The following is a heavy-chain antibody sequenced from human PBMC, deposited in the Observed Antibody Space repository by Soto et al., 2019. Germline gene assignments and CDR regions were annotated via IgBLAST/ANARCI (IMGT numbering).Heavy chain of an antibody. CDR2: IYYSGST. CDR3: ARHDSSSWSPPLNWFDP. CDR1: GGSISSSSYY. J-gene: IGHJ5*02. Sequence: SETLSLTCTVSGGSISSSSYYWGWIRQPPGKGLEWIGSIYYSGSTYYNPSLKSRVTISVDTSKNQFSLKLSSVTAADTAVYYCARHDSSSWSPPLNWFDPWGQGTLVTVSS. D-gene: IGHD6-13*01. V-gene: IGHV4-39*01.